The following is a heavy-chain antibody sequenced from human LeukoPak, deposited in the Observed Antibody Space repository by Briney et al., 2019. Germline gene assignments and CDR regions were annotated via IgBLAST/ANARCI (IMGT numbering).Heavy chain of an antibody. D-gene: IGHD3-22*01. J-gene: IGHJ4*02. Sequence: GGSLRLSCEGSGFIFSSYAMTWVRQAPGKGLEWVSSISSSSSYIYYADSVKGRFTISRDNAKNSLYLQMNSLRAEDTAVYYCARTTMIAGDYWGQGTLVTVSS. CDR3: ARTTMIAGDY. V-gene: IGHV3-21*01. CDR2: ISSSSSYI. CDR1: GFIFSSYA.